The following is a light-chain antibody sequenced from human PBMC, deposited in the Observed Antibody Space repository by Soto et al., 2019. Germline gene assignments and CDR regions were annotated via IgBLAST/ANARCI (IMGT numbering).Light chain of an antibody. Sequence: EIVLTQSPATLSLSPGERATLSCRASQSVSSYLAWYQQKPGQALRLLIYDASNRATGSPARFSGSGSGTDFTPTISRLEPEDFAGYYCQQRSNWLWTFGQGPKVEIK. V-gene: IGKV3-11*01. CDR2: DAS. CDR1: QSVSSY. J-gene: IGKJ1*01. CDR3: QQRSNWLWT.